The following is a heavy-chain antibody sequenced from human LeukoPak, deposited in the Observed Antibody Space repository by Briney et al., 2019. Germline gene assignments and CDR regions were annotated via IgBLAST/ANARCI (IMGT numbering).Heavy chain of an antibody. J-gene: IGHJ4*02. D-gene: IGHD1-26*01. CDR2: ISYDGSNK. CDR3: VRGETKRIGSKVIVGATTFDY. Sequence: GGSLRLSCAASGFTFSSYAMHWVRQAPGKGLEWVAVISYDGSNKYYADSVKGRFTISRDNAKNSLFLQMRSLRAEDTAVYHCVRGETKRIGSKVIVGATTFDYWGQGTLVTVSS. CDR1: GFTFSSYA. V-gene: IGHV3-30-3*01.